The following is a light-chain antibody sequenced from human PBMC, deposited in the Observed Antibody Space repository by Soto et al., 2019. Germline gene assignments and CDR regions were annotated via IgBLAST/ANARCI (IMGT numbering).Light chain of an antibody. V-gene: IGKV3-20*01. CDR1: QTVSSYF. CDR2: GTS. J-gene: IGKJ2*01. Sequence: EIVLTQSPGTLSLSPGERATLSCRASQTVSSYFLAWYQQKPGQAPRLLIYGTSNRATGIPDRFSGSGSGTDFTLTISRLQPEDFAVYYCQHYGDSPLYSFGQGTKLEIK. CDR3: QHYGDSPLYS.